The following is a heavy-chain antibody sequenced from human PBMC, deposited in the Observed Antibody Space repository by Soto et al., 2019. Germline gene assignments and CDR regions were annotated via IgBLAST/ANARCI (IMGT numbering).Heavy chain of an antibody. J-gene: IGHJ6*02. CDR1: GGSISSGGYS. Sequence: PSETLSLTCTVSGGSISSGGYSWSWIRQHPGKGLEWLGYIYYSGSTYYNPSLKSRVTISVDRSKNQFSLKLSSVTAADTAVYYCATGGRAGITMVRGARPYYYYYGMDVWGQGTTVTVSS. CDR2: IYYSGST. CDR3: ATGGRAGITMVRGARPYYYYYGMDV. V-gene: IGHV4-31*03. D-gene: IGHD3-10*01.